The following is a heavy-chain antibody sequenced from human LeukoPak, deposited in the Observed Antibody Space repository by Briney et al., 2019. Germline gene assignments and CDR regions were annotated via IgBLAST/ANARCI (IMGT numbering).Heavy chain of an antibody. Sequence: PSGTLSLTCTVSGGSISSYYWSWIRQPPGKGLEWIGYIYYSGSTNYNPSLKSRVTISVDTSKNQFSLKLSSVTAADTAVYYCARVVPAAYYYYGMDVWGQGTTVTVSS. V-gene: IGHV4-59*01. CDR3: ARVVPAAYYYYGMDV. CDR1: GGSISSYY. D-gene: IGHD2-2*01. CDR2: IYYSGST. J-gene: IGHJ6*02.